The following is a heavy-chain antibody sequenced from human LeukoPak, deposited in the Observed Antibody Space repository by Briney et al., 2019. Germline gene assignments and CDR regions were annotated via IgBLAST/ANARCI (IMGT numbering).Heavy chain of an antibody. V-gene: IGHV1-18*01. Sequence: ASVKVSCKASGYTFTSYGISWVRQAPGQGLEWMGWISPYNGNTNYAQKLQGRVTMTTDTSTSTAYMELRSLRSDDTAVYYCARDVGFWSGYPDAFDIWGQGTMVTVSS. J-gene: IGHJ3*02. CDR3: ARDVGFWSGYPDAFDI. CDR1: GYTFTSYG. CDR2: ISPYNGNT. D-gene: IGHD3-3*01.